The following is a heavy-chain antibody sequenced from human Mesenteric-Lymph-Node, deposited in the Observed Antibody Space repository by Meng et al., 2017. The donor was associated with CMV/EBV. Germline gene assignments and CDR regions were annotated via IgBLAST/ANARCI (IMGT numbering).Heavy chain of an antibody. J-gene: IGHJ6*02. CDR3: ARSLMPADFYGMDV. V-gene: IGHV3-33*01. Sequence: GGSLRLSWAPSGSTFSSYGMHWVRQAPGKGLEWVAVIWYDGSNKYYADSVKGRFTISRDNSKNTLYLQMNSLRPEDTAVYYCARSLMPADFYGMDVWGQGTTVTVSS. CDR2: IWYDGSNK. D-gene: IGHD2-2*01. CDR1: GSTFSSYG.